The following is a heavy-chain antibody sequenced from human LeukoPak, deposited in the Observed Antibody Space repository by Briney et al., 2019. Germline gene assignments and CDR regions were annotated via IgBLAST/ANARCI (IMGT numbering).Heavy chain of an antibody. D-gene: IGHD2-2*01. V-gene: IGHV4-61*02. CDR2: IYTSGST. CDR3: ARETDIVVVPAAIPV. J-gene: IGHJ4*02. Sequence: SETLSLTCTVSGGSISSGSYYWSWIRQPAGKGLEWIGRIYTSGSTNYNPSLKSRVTISVGTSKNQFSLKLSSVTAADTAVYYCARETDIVVVPAAIPVWGQGTLVTVSS. CDR1: GGSISSGSYY.